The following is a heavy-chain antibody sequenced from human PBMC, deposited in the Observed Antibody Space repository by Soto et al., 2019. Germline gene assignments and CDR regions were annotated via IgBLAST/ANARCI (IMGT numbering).Heavy chain of an antibody. V-gene: IGHV3-30*03. CDR2: ISYDGSNK. Sequence: GGSLRLSCAASGFTFSSYGMHWVRQAPGKGLEWVAVISYDGSNKYYTDSVKGRFTISRDNSKNMLYLQMNSLRSEDTAVYYCARSSSTSHWFDPWGQGTLVTVSS. J-gene: IGHJ5*02. CDR1: GFTFSSYG. D-gene: IGHD5-12*01. CDR3: ARSSSTSHWFDP.